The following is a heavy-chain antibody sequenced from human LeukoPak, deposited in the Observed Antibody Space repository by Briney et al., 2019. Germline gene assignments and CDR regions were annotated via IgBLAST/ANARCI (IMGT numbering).Heavy chain of an antibody. CDR2: ISAYNGNT. Sequence: ASMKVSCKTSGYIFTSYGISWVRQAPGQGLEWMGWISAYNGNTNYAQKLQGRVTMTTDTSTSTAYMELRSLRSDDTAVYYCARTEVLLWFGELSRNFDYWGQGTLVTVSS. CDR3: ARTEVLLWFGELSRNFDY. CDR1: GYIFTSYG. J-gene: IGHJ4*02. V-gene: IGHV1-18*01. D-gene: IGHD3-10*01.